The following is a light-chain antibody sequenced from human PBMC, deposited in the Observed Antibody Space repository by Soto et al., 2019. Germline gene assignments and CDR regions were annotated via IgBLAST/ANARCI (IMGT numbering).Light chain of an antibody. CDR2: DDD. CDR3: GSWDSSLSAYV. CDR1: SSNIGGNS. Sequence: QSVLTQPPSVSAAPGRRVTISCSGSSSNIGGNSVSLYQQLPGTAPKLLIYDDDKRPSGIPDRFSGSKSGTSATLGITGFQTGDEADYYCGSWDSSLSAYVFGTGTKVTVL. J-gene: IGLJ1*01. V-gene: IGLV1-51*01.